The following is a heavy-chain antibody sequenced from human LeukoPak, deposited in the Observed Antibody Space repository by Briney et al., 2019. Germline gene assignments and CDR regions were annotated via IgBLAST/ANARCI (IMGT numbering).Heavy chain of an antibody. D-gene: IGHD6-25*01. CDR1: GYRFTSYW. J-gene: IGHJ6*03. Sequence: GGSLKISCKGSGYRFTSYWIGWVRQMPGKGLEWMGIIYSGGSDTRYSPSFQGQVTISADKAISTAYLQWSSLKASDTAMYYCSTLSGWVSTDYYYYMDVWGKGTTVTVSS. V-gene: IGHV5-51*01. CDR3: STLSGWVSTDYYYYMDV. CDR2: IYSGGSDT.